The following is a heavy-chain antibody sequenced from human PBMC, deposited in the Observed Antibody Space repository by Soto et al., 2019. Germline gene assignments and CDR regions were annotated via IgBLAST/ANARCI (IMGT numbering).Heavy chain of an antibody. D-gene: IGHD3-22*01. CDR1: GFTVSSNY. CDR3: ASSSYDSSGYYYWYFDL. J-gene: IGHJ2*01. Sequence: GGSLRLSCAASGFTVSSNYMSWVRQAPGKGLEWVSVIYSGGSTYYADSVKGRFTISRHNSKNTLYLQMNSLRAEDTAVYYCASSSYDSSGYYYWYFDLWGRGTLVTVSS. V-gene: IGHV3-53*04. CDR2: IYSGGST.